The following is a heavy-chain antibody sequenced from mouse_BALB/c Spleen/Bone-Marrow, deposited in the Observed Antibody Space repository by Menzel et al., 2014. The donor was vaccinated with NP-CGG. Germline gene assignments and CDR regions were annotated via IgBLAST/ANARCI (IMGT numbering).Heavy chain of an antibody. Sequence: VQEVESGAELMKPGASVKISCKATGYTFSSYWIEWVKQRPGHGLEWIGEILPGSNSTNYNEKFKGKATFTANTSSNTAYMQLSSLTSEDSAVYYCARRRFRGCDYWGQGTTLTVSS. V-gene: IGHV1-9*01. J-gene: IGHJ2*01. D-gene: IGHD3-3*01. CDR1: GYTFSSYW. CDR3: ARRRFRGCDY. CDR2: ILPGSNST.